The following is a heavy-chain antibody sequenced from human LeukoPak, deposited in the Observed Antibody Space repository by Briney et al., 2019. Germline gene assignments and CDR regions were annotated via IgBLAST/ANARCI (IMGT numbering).Heavy chain of an antibody. J-gene: IGHJ4*02. D-gene: IGHD3-22*01. CDR3: AKDSLVVITTLFDY. V-gene: IGHV3-23*01. CDR1: GFTFSSYA. Sequence: PGGSMRLSCVASGFTFSSYAMSWVPQAPGKGLEWVSAISGSGGSTYYADSVKGRFTISRDNSKNTLYLQMNSLRAEDTAVYYCAKDSLVVITTLFDYWGQGTLVTVSS. CDR2: ISGSGGST.